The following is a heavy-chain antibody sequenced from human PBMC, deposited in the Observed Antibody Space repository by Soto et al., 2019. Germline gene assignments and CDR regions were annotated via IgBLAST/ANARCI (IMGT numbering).Heavy chain of an antibody. Sequence: SETLSLTCTVSGGSISGHFWSWIRQPAGKRMEWIGRIYSGGSANYNPSLKGRVTMSVDTSKYQFSLTLRSVTAADTAVYYCARDNVWSGYYSFFDYWGQGSLVTVSS. CDR2: IYSGGSA. CDR1: GGSISGHF. V-gene: IGHV4-4*07. CDR3: ARDNVWSGYYSFFDY. D-gene: IGHD3-3*01. J-gene: IGHJ4*02.